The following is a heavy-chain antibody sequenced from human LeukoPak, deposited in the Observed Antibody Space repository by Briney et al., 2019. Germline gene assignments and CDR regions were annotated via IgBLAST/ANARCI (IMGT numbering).Heavy chain of an antibody. CDR3: ARAGGSAVSHSDY. Sequence: KSGGSLRLSCAASGFTFSSYSMNWIRQAPGKGLEWVSFISSSTSYIYYADSVKGRFTISKDNAKNSLYLQMNSLRAEDTAVYYCARAGGSAVSHSDYWGQGTLVTVSS. CDR2: ISSSTSYI. D-gene: IGHD3-10*01. V-gene: IGHV3-21*01. J-gene: IGHJ4*02. CDR1: GFTFSSYS.